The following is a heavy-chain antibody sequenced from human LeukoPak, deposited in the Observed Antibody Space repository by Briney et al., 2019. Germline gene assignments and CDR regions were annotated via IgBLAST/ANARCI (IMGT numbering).Heavy chain of an antibody. CDR3: ARGVVPAAILSLHYYYYMDV. CDR1: GYTFTSYD. V-gene: IGHV1-8*01. J-gene: IGHJ6*03. D-gene: IGHD2-2*02. Sequence: GASVKVSCKASGYTFTSYDINWVRQVTGQGLEWMGWMNPNSGNTGYAQKFQGRVTMTRNTSISTAYMELSSLRSEDTAVYYCARGVVPAAILSLHYYYYMDVWGKGTTVTVSS. CDR2: MNPNSGNT.